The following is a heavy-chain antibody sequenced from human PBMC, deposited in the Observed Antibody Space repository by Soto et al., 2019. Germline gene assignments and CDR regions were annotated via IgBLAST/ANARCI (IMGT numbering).Heavy chain of an antibody. D-gene: IGHD3-22*01. Sequence: GGSLRLSCAASGFTFSSYAMSWVRQAPGKGLEWVSAISGSGGSTYYADSVKGRFTISRDNSKNTLYLQMNSLRAEDTAVYYCAKDPYDSSGYYYWGYFDYWGQGTLVTVSS. V-gene: IGHV3-23*01. CDR2: ISGSGGST. CDR3: AKDPYDSSGYYYWGYFDY. J-gene: IGHJ4*02. CDR1: GFTFSSYA.